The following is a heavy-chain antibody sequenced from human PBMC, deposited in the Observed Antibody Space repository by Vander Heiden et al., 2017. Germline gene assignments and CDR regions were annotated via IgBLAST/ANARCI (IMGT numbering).Heavy chain of an antibody. CDR1: GFTFSSYA. CDR2: ISGSGGST. D-gene: IGHD3-3*01. Sequence: EVQLLESGGGLVQPGGSLRLSCAASGFTFSSYAMSWFRQAPGKGLEWVSAISGSGGSTYYADSVKGRFTISRDKSKNTLYLQMNSLRAEDTAVYYCAKGGKRFLEWLLPPVWFDPWGQGTLVTVSS. J-gene: IGHJ5*02. V-gene: IGHV3-23*01. CDR3: AKGGKRFLEWLLPPVWFDP.